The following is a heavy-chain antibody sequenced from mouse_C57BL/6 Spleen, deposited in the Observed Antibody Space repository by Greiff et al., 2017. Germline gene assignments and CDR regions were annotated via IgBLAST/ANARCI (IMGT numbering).Heavy chain of an antibody. CDR1: GFTFSSYG. CDR3: ARQDSDYWYFDV. V-gene: IGHV5-6*01. D-gene: IGHD3-3*01. J-gene: IGHJ1*03. Sequence: EVQLMQSGADLVKPGASLKLSCAASGFTFSSYGMSWVRQTPGKRLEWVAIISSGGSNTNYPDSVKGRFTITRDNAKNTLYLQMSSLKSEDTAMYYCARQDSDYWYFDVWGTGTTVTVSS. CDR2: ISSGGSNT.